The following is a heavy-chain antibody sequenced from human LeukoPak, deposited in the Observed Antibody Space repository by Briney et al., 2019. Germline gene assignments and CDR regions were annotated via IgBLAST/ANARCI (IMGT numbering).Heavy chain of an antibody. V-gene: IGHV3-9*01. D-gene: IGHD3-3*02. CDR1: GFTFDDYA. Sequence: PGRSLRLSCAASGFTFDDYAIHWVRQAPGKGLEWVSGISWNSGSIGYADSVKGRFTISGDNAKNSLYLQMNSLRAEDTALYYCAKDMGIYTAFDYWGEGTLVTVSS. CDR2: ISWNSGSI. CDR3: AKDMGIYTAFDY. J-gene: IGHJ4*02.